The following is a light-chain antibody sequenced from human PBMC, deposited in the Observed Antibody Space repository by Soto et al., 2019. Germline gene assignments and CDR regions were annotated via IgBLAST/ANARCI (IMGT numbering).Light chain of an antibody. Sequence: QSALTQPASVSGSPGQSITISCTGTSSDVGSYNLVSWYQQHPGKAPKVMIYEGSKWPSGVSNRFSGSKSGNTASLTISGLQAEDEAEYYCCLYAGSSTYVFGTGTKLTVL. V-gene: IGLV2-23*01. CDR2: EGS. J-gene: IGLJ1*01. CDR1: SSDVGSYNL. CDR3: CLYAGSSTYV.